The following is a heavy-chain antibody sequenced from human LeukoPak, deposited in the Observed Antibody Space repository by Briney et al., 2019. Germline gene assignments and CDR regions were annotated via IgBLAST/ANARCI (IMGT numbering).Heavy chain of an antibody. CDR1: GGSISSSSYY. J-gene: IGHJ4*02. V-gene: IGHV4-39*01. D-gene: IGHD6-6*01. CDR3: ARLEEGSSSGGDDY. Sequence: SETLSLTCTVSGGSISSSSYYWGWIRQPPGKGLEWIGSIYYSGSTYYNPSLKSRVTISVDTSKNQCSLKPSSVTAADTAVYYCARLEEGSSSGGDDYWGQGTLVTVSS. CDR2: IYYSGST.